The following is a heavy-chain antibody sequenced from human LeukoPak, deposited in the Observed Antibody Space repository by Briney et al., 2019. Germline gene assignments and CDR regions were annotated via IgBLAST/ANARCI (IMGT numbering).Heavy chain of an antibody. V-gene: IGHV4-31*03. CDR3: AGSPAYYDILTGYPNYGMDV. CDR1: GGSISSGGYY. J-gene: IGHJ6*02. D-gene: IGHD3-9*01. CDR2: IYYSGST. Sequence: SQTLSLTCTVSGGSISSGGYYWSWIRQHPGKGLEWIGYIYYSGSTYYNPSLKSRVTISVDTSKNQFSLKLSSVTAADTAVYYCAGSPAYYDILTGYPNYGMDVWGQGTTVTVSS.